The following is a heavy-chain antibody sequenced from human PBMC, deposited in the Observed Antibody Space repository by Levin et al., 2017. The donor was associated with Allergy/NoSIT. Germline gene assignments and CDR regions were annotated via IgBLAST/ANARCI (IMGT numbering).Heavy chain of an antibody. CDR3: ARDVSSTWYRWFDP. CDR1: GGSVISGDHY. V-gene: IGHV4-31*03. CDR2: IYYSGST. D-gene: IGHD1-1*01. J-gene: IGHJ5*02. Sequence: SETLSLTCTVSGGSVISGDHYWSWIRQHPGKGLEWIGYIYYSGSTYYNPSLKSRVTISLDTSQNQFSLQLSSVTAADTAVYYCARDVSSTWYRWFDPWGQGTQVTVSS.